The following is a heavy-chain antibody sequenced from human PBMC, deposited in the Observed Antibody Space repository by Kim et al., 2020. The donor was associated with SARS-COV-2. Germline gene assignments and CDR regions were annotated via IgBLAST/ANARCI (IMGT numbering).Heavy chain of an antibody. D-gene: IGHD1-7*01. V-gene: IGHV4-39*01. J-gene: IGHJ4*02. Sequence: SLKRRVTISVDTSKNQFSLKLSSVTAADTAVYYCAGKVLELRGGVLGYFDYWGQGTLVTVSS. CDR3: AGKVLELRGGVLGYFDY.